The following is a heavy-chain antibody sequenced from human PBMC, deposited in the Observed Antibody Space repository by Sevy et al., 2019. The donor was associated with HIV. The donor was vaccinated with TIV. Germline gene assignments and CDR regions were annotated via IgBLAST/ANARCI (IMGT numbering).Heavy chain of an antibody. Sequence: GGSLRLSCAASVFTFSSYAKHWVRQAPGKGLEWVAVISYDGNNKYADSVKGRFTISRDNSKNTLYLQMNSLRAEDTAVYYCARDGSSGGLFLKDYYYFGMDVWGQGTTVTVSS. CDR1: VFTFSSYA. J-gene: IGHJ6*02. V-gene: IGHV3-30*03. CDR3: ARDGSSGGLFLKDYYYFGMDV. CDR2: ISYDGNNK. D-gene: IGHD3-16*01.